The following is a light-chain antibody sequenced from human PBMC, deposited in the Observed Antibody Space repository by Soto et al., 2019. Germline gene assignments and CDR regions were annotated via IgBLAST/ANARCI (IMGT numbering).Light chain of an antibody. CDR3: TSWTTSTTMK. Sequence: QSALTQPASVSGSPGQSITISCTGTSRDVGAYNYVSWYQQHPGKAPKLMIYDVNIRPSGVSNRFSGSKSGNTASLTISGLQADDEADYYCTSWTTSTTMKFGGGTKVTVL. V-gene: IGLV2-14*01. CDR1: SRDVGAYNY. J-gene: IGLJ2*01. CDR2: DVN.